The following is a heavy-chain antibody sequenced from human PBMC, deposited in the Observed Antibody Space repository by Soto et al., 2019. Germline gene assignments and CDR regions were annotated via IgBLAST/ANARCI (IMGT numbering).Heavy chain of an antibody. CDR3: ARDGRTGTTLPHGGLDQ. CDR2: ISYDGSTK. D-gene: IGHD3-10*01. J-gene: IGHJ4*02. V-gene: IGHV3-30-3*01. CDR1: GFTFRSYA. Sequence: QVQLMESGGGVVQPGGSLRLSCAASGFTFRSYAIHWVRQAPGKGLEWVAIISYDGSTKFYTDSVKGRFTISRDNSNNTLYLRMNRLRSEDTAIYYCARDGRTGTTLPHGGLDQWGQGTLVTVSS.